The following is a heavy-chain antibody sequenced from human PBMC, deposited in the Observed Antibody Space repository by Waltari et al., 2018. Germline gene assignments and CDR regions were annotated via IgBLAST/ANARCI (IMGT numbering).Heavy chain of an antibody. D-gene: IGHD2-15*01. V-gene: IGHV4-4*02. CDR2: VHGSGKT. CDR1: W. CDR3: GRDRGRGLYLDS. J-gene: IGHJ4*02. Sequence: WWSWCRKCPGKGLEWIGKVHGSGKTNYNPSFTSRVSVALHTSANQCSLKVTCATAADTAIDYCGRDRGRGLYLDSWGQGTLVTVSP.